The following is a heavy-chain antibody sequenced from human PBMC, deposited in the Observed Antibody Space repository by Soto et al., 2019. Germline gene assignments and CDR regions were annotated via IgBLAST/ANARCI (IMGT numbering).Heavy chain of an antibody. CDR2: ISYDGSNK. CDR3: AKDLLLVRGSFDY. V-gene: IGHV3-30*18. J-gene: IGHJ4*02. CDR1: GFTFSSYG. Sequence: QTGGSLRLSCAASGFTFSSYGMHWVRQAPGKGLEWVAVISYDGSNKYYADSVKGRFTISRDNSKNTLYLQMNSLRAEDTAVYYCAKDLLLVRGSFDYWGQGTLVTVSS. D-gene: IGHD6-6*01.